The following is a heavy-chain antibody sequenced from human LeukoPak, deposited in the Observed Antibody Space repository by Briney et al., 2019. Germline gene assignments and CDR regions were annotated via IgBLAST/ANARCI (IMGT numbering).Heavy chain of an antibody. J-gene: IGHJ3*02. CDR1: GFSFSSDY. V-gene: IGHV3-23*01. Sequence: PAGSLSLSCGASGFSFSSDYMSGWSRAPPGGVVGCFAIGCHGGSTYYDVSVKGRVTISVDNSKNQLSLQLSSVTAADTAVYYCAKDLPLWRGSSRRGGAFDIWGQGTMVTVYS. CDR2: IGCHGGST. CDR3: AKDLPLWRGSSRRGGAFDI. D-gene: IGHD6-13*01.